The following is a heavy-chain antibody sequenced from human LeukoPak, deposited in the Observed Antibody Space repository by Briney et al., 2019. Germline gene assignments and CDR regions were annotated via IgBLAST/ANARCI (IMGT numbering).Heavy chain of an antibody. V-gene: IGHV1-18*01. CDR3: GRAPPHYYDSDVPFDY. Sequence: ASVNVPCKASGYTFAIYGISWVPHASAQGLEWMGWISAYDGNTNYAQKLEGRDTMTTDASTSIAYRELRSLKSDDTAVYYCGRAPPHYYDSDVPFDYWGQGTLVTVSS. D-gene: IGHD3-22*01. J-gene: IGHJ4*02. CDR2: ISAYDGNT. CDR1: GYTFAIYG.